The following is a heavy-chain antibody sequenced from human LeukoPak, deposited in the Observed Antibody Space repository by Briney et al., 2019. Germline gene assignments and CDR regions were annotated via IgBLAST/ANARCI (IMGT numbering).Heavy chain of an antibody. J-gene: IGHJ5*02. CDR3: ARDRLRFSGYLNWFDP. D-gene: IGHD3-22*01. CDR1: GYTFTSYA. Sequence: ASVKVSCTASGYTFTSYAMHWVRQAPGQRLEWMGWINAGNGNTKYSQKFQGRVTITRDTSASTAYTELSSLRSEDTAVYYCARDRLRFSGYLNWFDPWGQGTLVTVSS. CDR2: INAGNGNT. V-gene: IGHV1-3*01.